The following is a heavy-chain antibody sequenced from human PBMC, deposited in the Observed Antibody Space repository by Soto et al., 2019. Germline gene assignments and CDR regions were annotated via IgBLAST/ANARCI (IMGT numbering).Heavy chain of an antibody. CDR2: IIPLFDTP. D-gene: IGHD6-6*01. V-gene: IGHV1-69*12. CDR1: GATFSTYA. CDR3: ASLAGYSIS. Sequence: QVHLVQSGAEVKKPGSSVKVSCKTSGATFSTYAINWVRQVPGQGLEWMGGIIPLFDTPNYAQRFQGRVTITADESTSTAYMNLSSLTSEDTAVYYCASLAGYSISWGQGTLVTVSS. J-gene: IGHJ4*02.